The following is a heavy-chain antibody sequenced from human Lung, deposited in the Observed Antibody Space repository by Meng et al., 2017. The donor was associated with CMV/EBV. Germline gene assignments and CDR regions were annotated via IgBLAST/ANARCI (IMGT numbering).Heavy chain of an antibody. CDR2: MNPNSGKT. J-gene: IGHJ6*02. CDR1: GYAFISYD. D-gene: IGHD4-23*01. CDR3: ARAGGNSNYYYGMDV. Sequence: AXVXVSXXASGYAFISYDINWVRQATGQGLEWMGWMNPNSGKTGYAQKFQGRVTITRDISINTAYMEVGSLRSEDTAVYFCARAGGNSNYYYGMDVWGQGTXVTVSS. V-gene: IGHV1-8*03.